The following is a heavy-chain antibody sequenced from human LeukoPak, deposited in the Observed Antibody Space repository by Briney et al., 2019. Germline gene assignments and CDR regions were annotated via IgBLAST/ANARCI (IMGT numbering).Heavy chain of an antibody. CDR1: GFTFSDYN. CDR3: ARDAPSTMRGAFDI. Sequence: GGSLRLSCAASGFTFSDYNMRWIRQAPGKGLEYVSAISSNGGSTYYANSVKGRFTISRDNSKNTLYLQMGSLRAEDMAVYYCARDAPSTMRGAFDIWGQGTMVTVSS. J-gene: IGHJ3*02. V-gene: IGHV3-64*01. CDR2: ISSNGGST. D-gene: IGHD3-22*01.